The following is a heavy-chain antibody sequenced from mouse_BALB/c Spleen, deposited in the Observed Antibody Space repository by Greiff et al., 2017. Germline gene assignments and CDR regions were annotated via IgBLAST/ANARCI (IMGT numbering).Heavy chain of an antibody. J-gene: IGHJ2*01. CDR3: AKHPAYYRYLYYFDY. Sequence: QVKLMESGPGLVAPSQSLSITCTVSGFSLTDYGVSWIRQPPGKGLEWLGVIWGGGSTYYNSALKSRLSISKDNSKSQVFLKMNSLQTDDTAMYYCAKHPAYYRYLYYFDYWGQGTTLTVSS. CDR1: GFSLTDYG. CDR2: IWGGGST. V-gene: IGHV2-6-5*01. D-gene: IGHD2-14*01.